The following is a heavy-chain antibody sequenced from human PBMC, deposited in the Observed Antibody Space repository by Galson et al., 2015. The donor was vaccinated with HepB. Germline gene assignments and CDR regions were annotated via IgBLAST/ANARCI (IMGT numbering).Heavy chain of an antibody. V-gene: IGHV3-53*04. D-gene: IGHD5-18*01. Sequence: SLRLSCAASGFTVSSNYMSWVRQAPGKGLEWVSVIYSGGSTYYADSVKGRFTISRHNSKNTLYLQMNSLRAEDTAVYYCARDDGGGTRKDTAMDYHGMDVWGQGTTVTVSS. CDR2: IYSGGST. CDR1: GFTVSSNY. CDR3: ARDDGGGTRKDTAMDYHGMDV. J-gene: IGHJ6*02.